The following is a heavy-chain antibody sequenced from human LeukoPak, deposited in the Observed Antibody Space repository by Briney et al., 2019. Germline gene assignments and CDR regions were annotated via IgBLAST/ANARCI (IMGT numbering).Heavy chain of an antibody. V-gene: IGHV3-7*03. CDR1: GFTFSNYW. Sequence: GGSLRLSCVASGFTFSNYWMTWVRQAPGKGLEWVANIKQDGSEKYYVDSVKGRFTISRDNAKNSLYLQMSNLRAEDTAVYFCARGGGLDVWGQGATVTVSS. CDR3: ARGGGLDV. J-gene: IGHJ6*02. D-gene: IGHD3-16*01. CDR2: IKQDGSEK.